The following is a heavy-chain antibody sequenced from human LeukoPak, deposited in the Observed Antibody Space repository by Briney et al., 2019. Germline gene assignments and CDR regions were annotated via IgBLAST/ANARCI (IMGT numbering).Heavy chain of an antibody. CDR1: GGTFSSYA. Sequence: SVKVSCKASGGTFSSYAISWVRQAPGQGLEWMGGIIPIFGTANYAQKFQGRVTITTDESTSTAYMELSSLRSEDTAVYYCAGSITAAGTLEVGPKYYFDYWGQGTLVTVSS. D-gene: IGHD6-13*01. J-gene: IGHJ4*02. CDR2: IIPIFGTA. V-gene: IGHV1-69*05. CDR3: AGSITAAGTLEVGPKYYFDY.